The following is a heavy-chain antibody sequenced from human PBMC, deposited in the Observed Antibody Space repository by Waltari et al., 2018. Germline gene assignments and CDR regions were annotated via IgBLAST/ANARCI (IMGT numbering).Heavy chain of an antibody. CDR1: GGALRSHS. J-gene: IGHJ5*02. CDR3: ARDYVSWFDP. CDR2: IYYSGST. D-gene: IGHD3-10*02. V-gene: IGHV4-59*11. Sequence: QVQLQDSGPGLVKPSGPLSLTCTVTGGALRSHSWSWIRQPPGKGLEWIGYIYYSGSTNYNPSLKSRVTISVDTSKNQFSLKLSSVTAADTAVYYCARDYVSWFDPWGQGTMVTVSS.